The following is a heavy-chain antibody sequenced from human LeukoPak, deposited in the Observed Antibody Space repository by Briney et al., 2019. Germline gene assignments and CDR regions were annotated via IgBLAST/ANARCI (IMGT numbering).Heavy chain of an antibody. CDR2: ISYDGSNK. J-gene: IGHJ3*02. D-gene: IGHD3-3*01. V-gene: IGHV3-30*03. CDR1: GFTFSSYD. CDR3: ATGVGITIFGVVINAFDI. Sequence: GGSLRLSSATSGFTFSSYDMHWVRQAPGKGLEWVAVISYDGSNKYYADSVKGRFTISRDNSKNTLYLQMNSLRAEDTAVYYCATGVGITIFGVVINAFDIWGQGTLVTVSS.